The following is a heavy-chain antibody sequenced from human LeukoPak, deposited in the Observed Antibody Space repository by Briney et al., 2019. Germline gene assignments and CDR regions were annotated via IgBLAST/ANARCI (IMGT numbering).Heavy chain of an antibody. V-gene: IGHV1-69*04. CDR2: IIPILGIA. D-gene: IGHD2-2*01. CDR1: GGTFSSYA. J-gene: IGHJ4*02. CDR3: ARDGGPDCSSTSCYFTR. Sequence: SVKVSCKASGGTFSSYAISWVRQAPGQGLEWMGRIIPILGIANYAQKFQGRVTITADKSTSTAYMELSSQRSEDTAVYYCARDGGPDCSSTSCYFTRWGQGTLVTVSS.